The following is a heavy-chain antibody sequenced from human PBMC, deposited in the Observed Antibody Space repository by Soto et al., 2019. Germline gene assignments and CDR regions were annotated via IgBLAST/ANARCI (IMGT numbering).Heavy chain of an antibody. D-gene: IGHD6-25*01. Sequence: QVQLQESGPGLVKPSETLSLTCTVSGGSISSYYWGWIRQPPGKGLEWIGYIHYSGSTNYNPSLRSRLTISVDTPKNQSSLKVNSMIAADTAIYYCARGGVAARKGRWFDPWGQGTLVTVSS. J-gene: IGHJ5*02. CDR2: IHYSGST. CDR3: ARGGVAARKGRWFDP. V-gene: IGHV4-59*01. CDR1: GGSISSYY.